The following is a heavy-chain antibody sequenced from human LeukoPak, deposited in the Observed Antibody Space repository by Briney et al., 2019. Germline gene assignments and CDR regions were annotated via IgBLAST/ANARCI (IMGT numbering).Heavy chain of an antibody. V-gene: IGHV3-48*03. D-gene: IGHD6-13*01. CDR2: ISSSGSTI. J-gene: IGHJ4*02. CDR3: ARESRMRGSSSWFDY. Sequence: GGSLRLSCTASGFTFSSYAMNWVRQAPGKGLEWVSYISSSGSTIYYADSVKGRFTISRDNAKNSLYLQMNSLRAEDTAVYYCARESRMRGSSSWFDYWGQGTLVTVSS. CDR1: GFTFSSYA.